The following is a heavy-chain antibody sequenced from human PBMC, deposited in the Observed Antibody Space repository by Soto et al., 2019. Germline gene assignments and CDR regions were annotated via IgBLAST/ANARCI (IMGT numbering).Heavy chain of an antibody. J-gene: IGHJ4*02. CDR2: IYYSGST. V-gene: IGHV4-59*01. D-gene: IGHD3-16*01. Sequence: SETLSLTCTVSGGSISSYYWSWIRQPPGKGLEWIGYIYYSGSTNYNPSLKSRVTISVDTSKNQFSLKLSSVTAADPAVYYCAGGGGLHPNFDYWGQGTLVTVSS. CDR1: GGSISSYY. CDR3: AGGGGLHPNFDY.